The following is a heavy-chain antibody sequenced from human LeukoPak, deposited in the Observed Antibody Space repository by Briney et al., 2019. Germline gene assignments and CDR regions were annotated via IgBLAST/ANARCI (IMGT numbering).Heavy chain of an antibody. CDR3: ARGQGSRESYYYYGMDV. J-gene: IGHJ6*02. Sequence: SQTLSLTCTVSGGSISSGGYYWSWIRQPPGKGLEWIGYIYHSGSTNYNPSLKSRVTISVDTSKNQFSLKLSSVTAADTAVYYCARGQGSRESYYYYGMDVWGQGTTVTVSS. CDR2: IYHSGST. CDR1: GGSISSGGYY. V-gene: IGHV4-30-2*01. D-gene: IGHD2-2*01.